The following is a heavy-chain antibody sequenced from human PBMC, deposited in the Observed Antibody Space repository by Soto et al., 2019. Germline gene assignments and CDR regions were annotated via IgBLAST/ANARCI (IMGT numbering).Heavy chain of an antibody. CDR2: IIPIFGTA. Sequence: QVQLVQSGAEVKKPGSSVKVSCKASGGTFSSYAISWVRQAPGQGLEWMGGIIPIFGTANYAQKIQGRVTITADESTSTAYMELSSLRSEDTAVYYCARSPGGYYDSSGYFAYWGQGTLVTVSS. V-gene: IGHV1-69*01. J-gene: IGHJ4*02. D-gene: IGHD3-22*01. CDR3: ARSPGGYYDSSGYFAY. CDR1: GGTFSSYA.